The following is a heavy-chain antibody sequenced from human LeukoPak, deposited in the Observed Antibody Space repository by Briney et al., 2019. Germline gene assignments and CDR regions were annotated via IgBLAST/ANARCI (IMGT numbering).Heavy chain of an antibody. Sequence: GGSLRLSCAASGFTVSSNYMSWVRQAPGKGLEWVSVIYSGGSTYYADSVKGRFTISRDNSKNTLYLQMNGLRAEDTAVYYCARDNLLWFGELGCMDVWGQGTTVTVSS. J-gene: IGHJ6*02. CDR1: GFTVSSNY. V-gene: IGHV3-53*01. D-gene: IGHD3-10*01. CDR3: ARDNLLWFGELGCMDV. CDR2: IYSGGST.